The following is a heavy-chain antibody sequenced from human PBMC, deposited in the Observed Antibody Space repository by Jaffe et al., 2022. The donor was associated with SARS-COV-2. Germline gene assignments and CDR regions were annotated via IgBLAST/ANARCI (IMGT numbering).Heavy chain of an antibody. CDR1: GFTFDDYA. J-gene: IGHJ6*03. Sequence: EVQLVESGGVVVQPGGSLRLSCAASGFTFDDYAMHWVRQAPGKGLEWVSLISWDGGSTYYADSVKGRFTISRDNSKNSLYLQMNSLRAEDTALYYCAKAYSSSWHSGYYYYMDVWGKGTTVTVSS. D-gene: IGHD6-13*01. CDR2: ISWDGGST. CDR3: AKAYSSSWHSGYYYYMDV. V-gene: IGHV3-43D*03.